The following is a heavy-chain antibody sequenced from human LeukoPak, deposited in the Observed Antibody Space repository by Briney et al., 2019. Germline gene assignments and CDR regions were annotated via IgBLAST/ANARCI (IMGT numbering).Heavy chain of an antibody. CDR2: INPSGGST. V-gene: IGHV1-46*01. CDR3: ARDRIDEYSSSWGDY. CDR1: GYTFTSYY. J-gene: IGHJ4*02. D-gene: IGHD6-6*01. Sequence: VASVKVSCKASGYTFTSYYMHWVRQAPGQGLEWMGIINPSGGSTSYAQKFQGRVTMTRDTSTSTVYMELSSLRSEDTVVYYCARDRIDEYSSSWGDYWGQGTLVTVSS.